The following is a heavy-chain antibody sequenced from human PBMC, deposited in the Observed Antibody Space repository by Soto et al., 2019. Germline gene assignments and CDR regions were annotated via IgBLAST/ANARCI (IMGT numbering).Heavy chain of an antibody. D-gene: IGHD2-15*01. J-gene: IGHJ5*02. Sequence: ETLSLTCTVSGGSVSSGSYYWSWIRQPPGKGLEWIGYIYYTGSTSYNPSLKSRVTMSVDTSKNQFSLKLSSVTAADTAVYYCARTGFCSGDACYPNWFDPWGQGTLVTVSS. CDR3: ARTGFCSGDACYPNWFDP. CDR2: IYYTGST. CDR1: GGSVSSGSYY. V-gene: IGHV4-61*01.